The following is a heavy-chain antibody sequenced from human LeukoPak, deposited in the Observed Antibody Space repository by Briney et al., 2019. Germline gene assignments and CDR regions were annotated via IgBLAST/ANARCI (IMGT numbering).Heavy chain of an antibody. V-gene: IGHV4-34*01. D-gene: IGHD3-16*01. J-gene: IGHJ3*02. CDR3: ASATLYYDYVWGPTRDAFDI. CDR2: INHSGST. Sequence: SETLSLTCAVYGGSFSGYYWSWICQPPGKGLEWIGEINHSGSTNYNPSLKSRVTISVDTSKNQFSLKLSSVTAADTAVYYCASATLYYDYVWGPTRDAFDIWGQGTMVTVSS. CDR1: GGSFSGYY.